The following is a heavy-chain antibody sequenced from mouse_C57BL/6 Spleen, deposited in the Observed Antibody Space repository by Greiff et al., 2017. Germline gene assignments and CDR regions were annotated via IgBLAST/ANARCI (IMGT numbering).Heavy chain of an antibody. Sequence: VQRVESGAELMKPGASVKLSCKASGYTFTSYWMHWVKQRPGRGLEWIGRIDPNSGGTKYNEKFKSKATLTVDKPSSTAYMQLSSLTSEDSAVYYCARYYYSNSYWYFDVWGTGTTVTVSS. CDR2: IDPNSGGT. CDR1: GYTFTSYW. D-gene: IGHD2-5*01. CDR3: ARYYYSNSYWYFDV. J-gene: IGHJ1*03. V-gene: IGHV1-72*01.